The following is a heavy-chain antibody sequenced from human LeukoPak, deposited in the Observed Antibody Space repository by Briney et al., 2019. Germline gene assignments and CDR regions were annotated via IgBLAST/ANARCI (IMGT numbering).Heavy chain of an antibody. CDR3: ARVGDSSGWYFDY. Sequence: ASVKVSCKASGGTFSSYAISWVRQAPGQGLEWMGRIIPILGIANYAQKFQGRVTITADKSTSTAYMELSSLRSEDTAVYYCARVGDSSGWYFDYWGQGTLVTVSS. CDR1: GGTFSSYA. D-gene: IGHD6-19*01. CDR2: IIPILGIA. V-gene: IGHV1-69*04. J-gene: IGHJ4*02.